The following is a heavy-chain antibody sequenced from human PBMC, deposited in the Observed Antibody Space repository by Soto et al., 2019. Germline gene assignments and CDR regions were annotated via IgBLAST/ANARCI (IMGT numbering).Heavy chain of an antibody. J-gene: IGHJ4*02. D-gene: IGHD2-21*02. CDR1: GYTFTKYA. V-gene: IGHV1-3*01. CDR3: ARAQYVLAAKNSFFDY. Sequence: ASVKVSCKASGYTFTKYAIHWVRQAPGQRLEWMGWIDAGNGKTKYSQKFQGRVTITRDTSTSTAYMELSSLRSEDAAIYYCARAQYVLAAKNSFFDYWGQGTLVTVSP. CDR2: IDAGNGKT.